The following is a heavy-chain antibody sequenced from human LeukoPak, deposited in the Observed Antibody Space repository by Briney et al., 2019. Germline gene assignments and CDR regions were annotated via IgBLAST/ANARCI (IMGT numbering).Heavy chain of an antibody. J-gene: IGHJ4*02. CDR1: GFTFSSYA. D-gene: IGHD3-10*01. CDR2: ISGSGGST. V-gene: IGHV3-23*01. CDR3: AKDHDYYGSGSFDY. Sequence: PGGSLRLSCVASGFTFSSYAMSWVRQAPGKGLEWVSAISGSGGSTYYADSVKGRFTISRDNSKNTLYLQMNSLRAEDTAVYYCAKDHDYYGSGSFDYWGQGTLVTVSS.